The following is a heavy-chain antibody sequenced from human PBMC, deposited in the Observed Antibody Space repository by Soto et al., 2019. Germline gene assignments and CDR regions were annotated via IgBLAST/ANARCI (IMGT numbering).Heavy chain of an antibody. V-gene: IGHV3-23*01. CDR1: GFMFSSFA. J-gene: IGHJ4*02. CDR2: ISGSGDGT. D-gene: IGHD5-18*01. CDR3: AGPGYSSQDY. Sequence: PGGSLRLSCAASGFMFSSFALSWVRQAPGKGLEWVSAISGSGDGTDYADSVKGRFTISRDNSKNTLYLQMNSLRAEDTAVYYCAGPGYSSQDYWGQGALVTVSS.